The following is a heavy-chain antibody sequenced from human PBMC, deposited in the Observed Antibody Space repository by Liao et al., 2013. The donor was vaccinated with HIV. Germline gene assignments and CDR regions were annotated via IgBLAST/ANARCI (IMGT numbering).Heavy chain of an antibody. J-gene: IGHJ3*02. CDR2: IYTSGST. CDR3: AREFQYDSSWEAFDM. D-gene: IGHD3-22*01. V-gene: IGHV4-4*07. CDR1: GGSISGYY. Sequence: QEQLQESGPGLVKPSETLSLTCTVSGGSISGYYWGWIRQPAGKGLEWIGHIYTSGSTNYNPSLKSRVTMSVDTSKDQFSLKLRSVTAADTAVYYCAREFQYDSSWEAFDMWGQGTMVTVSS.